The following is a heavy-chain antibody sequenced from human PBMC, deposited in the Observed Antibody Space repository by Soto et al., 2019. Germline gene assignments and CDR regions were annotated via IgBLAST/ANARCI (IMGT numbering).Heavy chain of an antibody. V-gene: IGHV3-23*01. CDR1: GFTFSRTA. J-gene: IGHJ6*03. CDR3: AKVVLTYYYMDV. CDR2: ISGNGADT. D-gene: IGHD3-16*02. Sequence: PGGSLRLSCAASGFTFSRTAMRWVRQAPGKGLEWVSAISGNGADTYYADSVKDRFTISRDNSKNTLYLEMNSLRAEDTAVYYCAKVVLTYYYMDVWGEGTTVTVSS.